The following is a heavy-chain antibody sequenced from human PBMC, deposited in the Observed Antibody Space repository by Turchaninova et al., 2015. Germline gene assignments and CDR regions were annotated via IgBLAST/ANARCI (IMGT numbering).Heavy chain of an antibody. V-gene: IGHV3-48*01. CDR3: ARDIIGALWY. CDR2: ISNRGTDI. D-gene: IGHD1-26*01. J-gene: IGHJ4*02. CDR1: GFIFSSFS. Sequence: VESWGDLVQPGGSLRLSCVGSGFIFSSFSMVWVRRTPGKGLEWISSISNRGTDIHYADSVRGRVTVSSDNAKNSLYLEMNSLRAEDTGGYYCARDIIGALWYWGQGTLVTVSS.